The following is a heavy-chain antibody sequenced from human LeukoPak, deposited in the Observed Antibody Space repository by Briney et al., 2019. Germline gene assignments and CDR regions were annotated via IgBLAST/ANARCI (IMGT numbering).Heavy chain of an antibody. CDR3: AKVFIAARPYYFDY. Sequence: GGSLRLSCAASGFTFSSYGMHWVRQAPGKGLEWVAFIRYDGSNKYYADSVKGRFTISRDNSKNTLYLQMNSLRAEDTAVYYCAKVFIAARPYYFDYWGQGTLVTVSS. J-gene: IGHJ4*02. D-gene: IGHD6-6*01. CDR1: GFTFSSYG. V-gene: IGHV3-30*02. CDR2: IRYDGSNK.